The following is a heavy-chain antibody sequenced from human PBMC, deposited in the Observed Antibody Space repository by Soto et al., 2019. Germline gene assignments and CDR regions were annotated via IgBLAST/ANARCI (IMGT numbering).Heavy chain of an antibody. CDR3: AKEEWPRYYYYGMDV. CDR1: GFTFSSYA. J-gene: IGHJ6*01. Sequence: GGSLRLSCAASGFTFSSYAMSWVRQAPGKGLEWVSAISGSVGSTYYADSVKGRFTISRDNSKNTLYLQMNSLRAEDTAVYYCAKEEWPRYYYYGMDVWGQGTRVTVSS. D-gene: IGHD5-12*01. V-gene: IGHV3-23*01. CDR2: ISGSVGST.